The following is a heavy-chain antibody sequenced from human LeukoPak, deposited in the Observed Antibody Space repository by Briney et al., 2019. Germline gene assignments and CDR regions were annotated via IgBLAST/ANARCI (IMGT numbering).Heavy chain of an antibody. J-gene: IGHJ3*02. CDR1: RFTFSTYS. Sequence: GGSLRLSCAASRFTFSTYSMNWVRQAPGKGLEWVSSISSRCTYIYYADSVKGRFTISRDNSKNTLYLQMNSLRAEDTAVYYCAKDRTAAGMITFGGVIVPNAFDIWGQGTMVTVSS. CDR3: AKDRTAAGMITFGGVIVPNAFDI. CDR2: ISSRCTYI. V-gene: IGHV3-21*04. D-gene: IGHD3-16*02.